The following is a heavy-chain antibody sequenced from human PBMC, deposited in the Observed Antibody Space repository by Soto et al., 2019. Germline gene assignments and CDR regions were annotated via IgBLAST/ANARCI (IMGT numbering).Heavy chain of an antibody. CDR3: AKGPRGFDP. CDR2: ISYDGSNK. CDR1: GCTFRSYG. Sequence: SRRLPSAASGCTFRSYGMHWVRQAPGKGLEWVAVISYDGSNKYYADSVKGRFTISRDNSKNTLYLQMNSLRAEDTAVYYCAKGPRGFDPWGQGTLVTVSS. V-gene: IGHV3-30*18. J-gene: IGHJ5*02.